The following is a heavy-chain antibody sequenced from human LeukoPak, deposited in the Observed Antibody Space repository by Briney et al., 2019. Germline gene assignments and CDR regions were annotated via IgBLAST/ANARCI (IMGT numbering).Heavy chain of an antibody. CDR3: AKDRRSYSSGWYFDY. D-gene: IGHD6-19*01. CDR1: GFTFSSYG. CDR2: IRYDGSNK. V-gene: IGHV3-30*02. J-gene: IGHJ4*02. Sequence: PGGSLRLSCAASGFTFSSYGMHWVRQAPGKGLEWVAFIRYDGSNKYYADSVKGRFTISRDNSKNTLYLQMNSLRAEDTAVYYCAKDRRSYSSGWYFDYWGQGPLVTVSS.